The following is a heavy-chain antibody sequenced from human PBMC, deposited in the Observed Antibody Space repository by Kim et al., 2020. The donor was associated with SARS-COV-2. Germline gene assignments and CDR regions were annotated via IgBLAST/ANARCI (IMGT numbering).Heavy chain of an antibody. J-gene: IGHJ4*02. CDR3: ARLSWGGPSNSSSWYYFDY. Sequence: GESLKISCKGSGYSFTSYWIGWVRQMPGKGLEWMGIIYPGDSDTRYSPSFQGQVTISADKSISTAYLQWSSLKASDTAMYYCARLSWGGPSNSSSWYYFDYWGQGTLVTVSS. D-gene: IGHD6-13*01. V-gene: IGHV5-51*01. CDR1: GYSFTSYW. CDR2: IYPGDSDT.